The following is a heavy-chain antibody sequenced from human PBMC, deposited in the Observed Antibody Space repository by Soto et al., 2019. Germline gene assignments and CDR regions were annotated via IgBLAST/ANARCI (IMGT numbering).Heavy chain of an antibody. D-gene: IGHD3-9*01. Sequence: XGSLRLSCSASGFTFSSYAMHWVRQAPGKGLEYVSAISSNGGSTYYADSVKGRFTISRDNSKNTLYLQMSSLRAEDTAVYYCVKALRYFDWLPDFDYWGQGTLVTVS. CDR3: VKALRYFDWLPDFDY. V-gene: IGHV3-64D*06. CDR2: ISSNGGST. CDR1: GFTFSSYA. J-gene: IGHJ4*02.